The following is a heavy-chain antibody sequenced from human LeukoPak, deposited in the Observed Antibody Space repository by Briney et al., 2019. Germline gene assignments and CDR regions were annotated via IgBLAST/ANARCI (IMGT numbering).Heavy chain of an antibody. V-gene: IGHV4-59*01. CDR3: ARDWAYYDFWSGYYGYYYYMDV. D-gene: IGHD3-3*01. J-gene: IGHJ6*03. CDR1: GGSISSYY. Sequence: SETLSLTCTVSGGSISSYYWSWIRQPPGKGLEWIGYIYYSGSTNYNPSLKSRVTISVDTSKNQFSLKLSSVTAADTAVYYCARDWAYYDFWSGYYGYYYYMDVWGKGTTVTVSS. CDR2: IYYSGST.